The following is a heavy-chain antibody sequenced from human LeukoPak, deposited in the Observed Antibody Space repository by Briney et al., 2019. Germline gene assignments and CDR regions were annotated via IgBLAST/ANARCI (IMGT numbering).Heavy chain of an antibody. D-gene: IGHD2-15*01. CDR1: GFTFSSYG. J-gene: IGHJ5*02. CDR2: ISYDGSNK. CDR3: ARDPTGVVAATPHNWFDP. Sequence: GGSLRLSCAASGFTFSSYGMHWVRQAPGKGLEWVAVISYDGSNKYYADSVKGRFTISKDNSKNTLYLQMNSLRAEDTAVYYCARDPTGVVAATPHNWFDPWGQGTLVTVSS. V-gene: IGHV3-30*03.